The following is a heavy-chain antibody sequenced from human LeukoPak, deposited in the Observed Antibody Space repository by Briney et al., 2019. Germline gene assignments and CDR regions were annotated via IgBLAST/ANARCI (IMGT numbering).Heavy chain of an antibody. CDR1: GFTFSSYA. CDR3: ATDYYDSSGYYTAYFNY. CDR2: ISGSGGAT. J-gene: IGHJ4*02. Sequence: PGGSLRLSCAASGFTFSSYAMHWVRQAPGKGLEWVSAISGSGGATYYADSVKGRFTISRDNSKNTLYLQMNSLRAEDTAVYYCATDYYDSSGYYTAYFNYWGQGTLVTVSS. V-gene: IGHV3-23*01. D-gene: IGHD3-22*01.